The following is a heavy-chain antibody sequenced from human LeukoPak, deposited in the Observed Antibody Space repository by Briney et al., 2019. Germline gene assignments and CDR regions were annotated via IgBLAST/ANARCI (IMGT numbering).Heavy chain of an antibody. CDR1: GFTFSSYA. CDR3: ASFYANEWELPH. D-gene: IGHD1-26*01. V-gene: IGHV3-30*04. Sequence: TGGSLRLSCAASGFTFSSYAMHWVRQAPGKGLEWVALISYDGSNKYYADSVKGRFTISRDNSKNTLYLQMNSLRAEDTAVYYCASFYANEWELPHWGQGTLVTVSS. J-gene: IGHJ4*02. CDR2: ISYDGSNK.